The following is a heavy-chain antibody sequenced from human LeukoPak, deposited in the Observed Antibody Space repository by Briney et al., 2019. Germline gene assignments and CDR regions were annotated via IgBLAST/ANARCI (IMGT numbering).Heavy chain of an antibody. J-gene: IGHJ4*02. D-gene: IGHD4-17*01. CDR2: IYYSGST. CDR1: GGSISSSSYY. Sequence: SETLSLTCTVSGGSISSSSYYWGWIRQPPGKGLEWIGSIYYSGSTYYNPSLKSRVTISVDTSKNQFSLKLSSVTAADTAVYYCARLTVTTPLDCWGQGTLVTVSS. V-gene: IGHV4-39*01. CDR3: ARLTVTTPLDC.